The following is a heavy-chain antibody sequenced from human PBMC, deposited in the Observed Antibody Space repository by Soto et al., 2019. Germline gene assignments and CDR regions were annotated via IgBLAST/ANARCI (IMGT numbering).Heavy chain of an antibody. CDR3: AKGDRNYYYYGMDV. Sequence: EVQLVESGGVVVQPGGSLRLSCAASGFTFDDYTMHWVRQAPGKGLEWVSLISWDGGSTYYADSVKGRFTISRDNSKNSLYLQMNSLRTEDTALYYCAKGDRNYYYYGMDVWGQGTTVTVSS. J-gene: IGHJ6*02. CDR2: ISWDGGST. CDR1: GFTFDDYT. V-gene: IGHV3-43*01.